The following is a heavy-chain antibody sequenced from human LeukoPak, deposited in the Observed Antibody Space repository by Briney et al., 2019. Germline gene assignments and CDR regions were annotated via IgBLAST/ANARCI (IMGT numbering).Heavy chain of an antibody. J-gene: IGHJ4*02. CDR1: GFTFSSYG. V-gene: IGHV3-33*03. CDR2: IWYDGSNK. Sequence: GGSLRLSCAASGFTFSSYGMHWVRQAPGKGLEWVAVIWYDGSNKYYADSVKGRFTISRDNSKNTLYLQMNSLRAEDTAVYYCAKGGATIFGVVILRLDYWGQGTLVTVSS. D-gene: IGHD3-3*01. CDR3: AKGGATIFGVVILRLDY.